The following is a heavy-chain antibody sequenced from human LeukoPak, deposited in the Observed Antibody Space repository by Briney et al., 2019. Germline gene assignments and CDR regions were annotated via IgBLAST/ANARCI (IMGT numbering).Heavy chain of an antibody. CDR1: GFTFDDYT. Sequence: PGGSLRLSCAASGFTFDDYTMHWVRHAPGKGLEWVSLISWDGGSTYYADSVKGRFIISRDNSKNSLYLQMNSLRTEDTALYYCAKDIGAWGMQQLVIPYYYGMDVWGQGTTVTVSS. CDR3: AKDIGAWGMQQLVIPYYYGMDV. J-gene: IGHJ6*02. CDR2: ISWDGGST. D-gene: IGHD6-13*01. V-gene: IGHV3-43*01.